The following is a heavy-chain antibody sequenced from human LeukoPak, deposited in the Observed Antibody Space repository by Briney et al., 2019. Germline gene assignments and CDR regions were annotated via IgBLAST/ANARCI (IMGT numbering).Heavy chain of an antibody. J-gene: IGHJ4*02. V-gene: IGHV3-23*01. Sequence: PGRSLRLSCAAPGVTFSNYAMHWVRQAPGKGLEWVSTISGSSGSTFSADSVRGRATISRDNSRNTVYLQMNSLRVEDTAVYYCARGGWLGKPQRVDYWGQGTLVTVSS. D-gene: IGHD6-19*01. CDR2: ISGSSGST. CDR3: ARGGWLGKPQRVDY. CDR1: GVTFSNYA.